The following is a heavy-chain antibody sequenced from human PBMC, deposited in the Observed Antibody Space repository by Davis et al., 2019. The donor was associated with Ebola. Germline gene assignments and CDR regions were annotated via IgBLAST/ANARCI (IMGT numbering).Heavy chain of an antibody. CDR2: IYYSGST. V-gene: IGHV4-39*01. CDR3: ARRYCTNGVCYSVDY. Sequence: PSETLSLTCTVSGGSISSSSYYWGWIRQPPGKGLEWIGSIYYSGSTYYNPSLKSRVTISVDTSKNQFSLKLSTVTAADTAVYYCARRYCTNGVCYSVDYWGQGTLVTVSS. J-gene: IGHJ4*02. CDR1: GGSISSSSYY. D-gene: IGHD2-8*01.